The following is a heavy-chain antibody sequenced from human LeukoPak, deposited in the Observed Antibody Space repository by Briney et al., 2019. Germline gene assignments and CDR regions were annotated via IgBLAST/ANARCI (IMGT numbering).Heavy chain of an antibody. J-gene: IGHJ3*01. CDR1: GFTFRTYW. CDR3: ARSSYSSSSSV. CDR2: INEDGSIT. Sequence: GGSLRLSCAVSGFTFRTYWMHWVRQVPGEGLVWVSRINEDGSITSYADSVKGRFSISRDNAKNTLYLQMNSLRAEDTAVYYCARSSYSSSSSVWGQGTTVTVSS. D-gene: IGHD6-6*01. V-gene: IGHV3-74*01.